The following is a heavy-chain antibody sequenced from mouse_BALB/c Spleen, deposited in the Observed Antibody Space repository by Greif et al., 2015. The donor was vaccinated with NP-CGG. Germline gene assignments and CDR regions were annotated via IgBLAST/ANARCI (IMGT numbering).Heavy chain of an antibody. D-gene: IGHD2-10*01. CDR3: ARAYYGAMDY. CDR2: IYPGDGDT. J-gene: IGHJ4*01. Sequence: QVQLQQSGPELVKPGASVKISCKASGYAFSSSWMNWVKQRPGQGLEWIGRIYPGDGDTNYNGKFKGKATLTADKSSSTAYMQLSSLTSVDSAVYFCARAYYGAMDYWGQGTSVTVSS. CDR1: GYAFSSSW. V-gene: IGHV1-82*01.